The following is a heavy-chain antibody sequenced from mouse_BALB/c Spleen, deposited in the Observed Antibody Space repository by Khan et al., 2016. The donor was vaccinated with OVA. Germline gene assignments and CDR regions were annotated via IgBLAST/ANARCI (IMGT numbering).Heavy chain of an antibody. CDR2: IYPGSGKT. CDR1: GYAFTDYW. J-gene: IGHJ3*01. CDR3: ARDGGNYGWFAY. Sequence: VQLQESGTELVRPGTSVKISCKASGYAFTDYWLGWVKQRPGHGLEWLGDIYPGSGKTYYNEKFKGKVALTADKSSSTAYMQLSSLTSEDSAVYFCARDGGNYGWFAYWGQGTLITVSA. D-gene: IGHD2-1*01. V-gene: IGHV1-63*01.